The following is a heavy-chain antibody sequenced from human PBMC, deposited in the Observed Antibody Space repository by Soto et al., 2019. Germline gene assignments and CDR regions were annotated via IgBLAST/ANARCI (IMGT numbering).Heavy chain of an antibody. Sequence: GGPLRLSCATSGFTFSSYAMHWVRQAPGKGLEYVSAISSNGGSTYYANSVKGRFTISRDNSKNTLYLQMGSLRAEDMAVYYCARNYGGNSYAFDIWGQGTMVTVSS. CDR2: ISSNGGST. D-gene: IGHD2-21*02. J-gene: IGHJ3*02. CDR3: ARNYGGNSYAFDI. V-gene: IGHV3-64*01. CDR1: GFTFSSYA.